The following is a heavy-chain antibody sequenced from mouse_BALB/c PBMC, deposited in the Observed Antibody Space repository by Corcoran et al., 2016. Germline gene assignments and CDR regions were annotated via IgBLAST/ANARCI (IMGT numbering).Heavy chain of an antibody. Sequence: EVQLQQSGAELVKPGASVKLSCTASGFNIKDTYMHWVKQRPEQGLEWIGRIDPANGNTKYDPKFQGKATITADTSSNTAYLQLSSLTSEDTAVYYCARRGFYPYYFDYWGQGTTLTVSS. D-gene: IGHD2-1*01. CDR1: GFNIKDTY. CDR2: IDPANGNT. CDR3: ARRGFYPYYFDY. V-gene: IGHV14-3*02. J-gene: IGHJ2*01.